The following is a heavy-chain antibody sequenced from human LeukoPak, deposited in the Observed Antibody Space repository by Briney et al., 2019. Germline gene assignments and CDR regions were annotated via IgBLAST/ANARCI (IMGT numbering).Heavy chain of an antibody. J-gene: IGHJ4*02. CDR3: ARDGSMVRGVIDY. CDR1: GFTFSTYW. CDR2: INSDGSST. V-gene: IGHV3-74*01. D-gene: IGHD3-10*01. Sequence: GGSLRLSCAASGFTFSTYWMHWVRQAPGKGLVWVSRINSDGSSTSYADSVKGRFTISRDNAKNTLYLQMNSLRVEDTAVYCCARDGSMVRGVIDYWGQGTLVTVSS.